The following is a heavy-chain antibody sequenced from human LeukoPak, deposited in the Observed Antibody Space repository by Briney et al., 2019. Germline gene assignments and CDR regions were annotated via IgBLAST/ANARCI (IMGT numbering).Heavy chain of an antibody. CDR3: AREGSSYAPSQPFYFDS. J-gene: IGHJ4*02. Sequence: GGSLRLSCAASGFTFSTDDMNWVRQAPGKGQERVSYISSSGYSIYYADSVKGRFTISRDNANKSLYLQMNSLRAEDTAVYYCAREGSSYAPSQPFYFDSWGQGTLVTVSS. CDR1: GFTFSTDD. CDR2: ISSSGYSI. V-gene: IGHV3-48*03. D-gene: IGHD3-10*01.